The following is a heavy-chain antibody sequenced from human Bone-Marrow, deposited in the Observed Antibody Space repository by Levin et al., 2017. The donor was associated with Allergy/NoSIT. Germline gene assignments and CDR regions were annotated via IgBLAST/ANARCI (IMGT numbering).Heavy chain of an antibody. CDR1: GYTFASHG. CDR2: ISAYDGDT. V-gene: IGHV1-18*01. CDR3: ARDTIAAGGRFDY. D-gene: IGHD6-13*01. Sequence: ASVKVSCKASGYTFASHGFSWVRQAPGQGLEWVGWISAYDGDTSYAHRLQGRVTMTTDTSTNTAYMELRSLSSDDTAVYYCARDTIAAGGRFDYWGQGSLVTVSS. J-gene: IGHJ4*02.